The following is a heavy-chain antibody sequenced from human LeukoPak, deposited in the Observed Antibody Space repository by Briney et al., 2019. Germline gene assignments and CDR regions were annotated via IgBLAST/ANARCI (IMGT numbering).Heavy chain of an antibody. CDR3: ARPRLLYGSGPILV. J-gene: IGHJ4*02. D-gene: IGHD3-10*01. V-gene: IGHV4-34*01. CDR2: MSHSRYP. Sequence: PSETLSLTCAVYGGSFSGYSWTWIRQPPGKGLEWIGEMSHSRYPNYNPSLKSRVAISVDTSKNQFSLNLTSVTAADTAVYYCARPRLLYGSGPILVWGQGNLVTVSS. CDR1: GGSFSGYS.